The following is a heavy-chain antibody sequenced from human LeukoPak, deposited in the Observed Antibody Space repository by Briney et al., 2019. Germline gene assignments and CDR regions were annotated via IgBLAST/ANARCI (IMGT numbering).Heavy chain of an antibody. Sequence: GESLKISCKGSGYSFTTYWIGWVRQMPGKGLEWMGIIYPGDSDTRYSPSFQGQVTISADKSISTAYLQWSSLKASDTAMYYCARWGGYCSTTSCYWFDPWGQGTLVTVSS. CDR2: IYPGDSDT. CDR1: GYSFTTYW. V-gene: IGHV5-51*01. CDR3: ARWGGYCSTTSCYWFDP. D-gene: IGHD2-2*01. J-gene: IGHJ5*02.